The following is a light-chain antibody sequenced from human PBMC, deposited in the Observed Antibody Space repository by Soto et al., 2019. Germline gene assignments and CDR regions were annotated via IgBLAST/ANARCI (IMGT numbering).Light chain of an antibody. V-gene: IGLV2-8*01. Sequence: QSALTQPPSASGSPGQSVTISCTGTSSDVGAYNYVCWYQQHPGKAPKLMIYEVNKRPSGVPDRFSGSKTGNTASLTISGLQAEDEADYYCCSYAGSSTLIFGGGTKLTVL. CDR2: EVN. CDR3: CSYAGSSTLI. CDR1: SSDVGAYNY. J-gene: IGLJ2*01.